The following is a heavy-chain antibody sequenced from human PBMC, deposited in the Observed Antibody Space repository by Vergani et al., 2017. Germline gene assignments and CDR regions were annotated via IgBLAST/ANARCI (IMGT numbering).Heavy chain of an antibody. Sequence: QVQLVQSGAEVKTPGASVKVSCKASGYTFTSYGISWVRQAPGQGLEWMGWISAYNGNTNYAQKLQGRVTMTTDTSTSTAYMELRCLRSDDTAVYYCARLTTQSYCSSTSCHPLPDYWGQGTLVTVSS. J-gene: IGHJ4*02. CDR2: ISAYNGNT. D-gene: IGHD2-2*01. CDR1: GYTFTSYG. V-gene: IGHV1-18*01. CDR3: ARLTTQSYCSSTSCHPLPDY.